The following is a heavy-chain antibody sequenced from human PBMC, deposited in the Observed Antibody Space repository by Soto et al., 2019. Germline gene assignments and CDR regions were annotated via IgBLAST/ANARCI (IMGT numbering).Heavy chain of an antibody. CDR2: INPNSGDT. CDR3: ATRYSYVHF. D-gene: IGHD5-18*01. Sequence: ASVKVSWKSSGYAFTGYYIHWVRQAPGQGLEWMGWINPNSGDTNYAQKFQGRVTMTRDTSFSTAYMELSSLRSDDTAVYYCATRYSYVHFWGQGTLVTVSS. J-gene: IGHJ4*02. V-gene: IGHV1-2*02. CDR1: GYAFTGYY.